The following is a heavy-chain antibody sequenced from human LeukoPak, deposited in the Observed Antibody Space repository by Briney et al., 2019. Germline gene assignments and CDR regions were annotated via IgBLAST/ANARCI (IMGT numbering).Heavy chain of an antibody. D-gene: IGHD5/OR15-5a*01. CDR2: IRSKEYSYAT. CDR1: GFSFSASP. CDR3: ARRVGDSYFYGMDL. Sequence: PGGSLRLSCVASGFSFSASPIHWVRQASGKGLEWVGRIRSKEYSYATTCAESMRGRCSASRDDSQNTAFLHLSSLKTEDTAVYYCARRVGDSYFYGMDLWGQGTPVTVSS. J-gene: IGHJ6*02. V-gene: IGHV3-73*01.